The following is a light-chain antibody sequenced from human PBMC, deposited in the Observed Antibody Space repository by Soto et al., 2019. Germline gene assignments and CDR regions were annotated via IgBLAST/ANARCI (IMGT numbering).Light chain of an antibody. V-gene: IGLV1-47*01. CDR1: RSNIGTNY. CDR2: TNN. Sequence: QSVLTQPPSASGTPGQRVTISCSGSRSNIGTNYVYWYQLLPGTAPNLLIQTNNQRPSGVPDRFSGSKSGTSASLAIRGLRSEDESDYYCATWDDSLGAVVFGGGTKLTVL. J-gene: IGLJ2*01. CDR3: ATWDDSLGAVV.